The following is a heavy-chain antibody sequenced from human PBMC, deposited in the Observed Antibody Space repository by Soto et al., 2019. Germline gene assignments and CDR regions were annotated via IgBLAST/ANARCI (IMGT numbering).Heavy chain of an antibody. V-gene: IGHV1-18*01. CDR3: ARVAALIPIFHGLDA. D-gene: IGHD3-3*01. Sequence: QVQLVQSGAEVKKPGASVKVSCKASGYTFTKYGITWVRQAPGHGLEWLGWISGYNGNTRFAQRLQGRVNMTADTSTSTAYMEVRSLRPDDTAIYYCARVAALIPIFHGLDAWGQGTTVTVSS. CDR2: ISGYNGNT. J-gene: IGHJ6*02. CDR1: GYTFTKYG.